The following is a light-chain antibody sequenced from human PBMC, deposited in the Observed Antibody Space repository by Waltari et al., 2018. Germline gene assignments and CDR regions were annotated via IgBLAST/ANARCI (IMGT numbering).Light chain of an antibody. V-gene: IGKV3-20*01. CDR3: QKYESLPAT. Sequence: EIVLTQSPGTLSLSPGEGATLSCRARESVSKFLAWYQQKPGQAPRLLIYHASNRASGIPDRFSGSGFGTDFSLTISRLEPEDFAVYYCQKYESLPATFGQGTKVEIK. CDR2: HAS. J-gene: IGKJ1*01. CDR1: ESVSKF.